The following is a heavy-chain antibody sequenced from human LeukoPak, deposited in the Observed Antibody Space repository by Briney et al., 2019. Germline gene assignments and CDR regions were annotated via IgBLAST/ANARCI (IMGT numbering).Heavy chain of an antibody. J-gene: IGHJ4*02. CDR2: INSDGSST. CDR1: GFTFSSYW. CDR3: ARGVQAPRTTVTSFDY. V-gene: IGHV3-74*01. D-gene: IGHD4-17*01. Sequence: PGGSLRLSCAASGFTFSSYWMHWVRQAPGKGLVWVSRINSDGSSTSYADSVKGRFTISRDNAKNTLYLQMNSLRAEDTAVYYCARGVQAPRTTVTSFDYWGQGTLVTVSS.